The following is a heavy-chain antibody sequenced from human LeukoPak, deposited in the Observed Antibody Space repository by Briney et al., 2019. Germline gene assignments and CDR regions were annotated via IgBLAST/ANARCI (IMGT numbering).Heavy chain of an antibody. CDR2: ISAYNGNT. Sequence: ASVKVSCKASGYTLTSYGISWVRQAPGQGLEWMGWISAYNGNTNYAQKLQGRVTMTTDTSTTTAYMELSRLTSDDTAVYYCARDLASVAVTTSDYWGQGTLVTVSS. V-gene: IGHV1-18*01. CDR1: GYTLTSYG. J-gene: IGHJ4*02. CDR3: ARDLASVAVTTSDY. D-gene: IGHD4-17*01.